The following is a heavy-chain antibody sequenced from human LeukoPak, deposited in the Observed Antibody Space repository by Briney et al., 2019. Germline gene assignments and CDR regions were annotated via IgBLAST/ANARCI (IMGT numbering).Heavy chain of an antibody. CDR1: VGSVSTSLHY. V-gene: IGHV4-39*01. CDR3: ASHLGRDVFDY. D-gene: IGHD3-16*01. Sequence: PSETLSLTCTVSVGSVSTSLHYWGWIRQPPGQGLEWIGTTYFTGNTYYNPSLQSRVSISIDTSKNQFFLRLGSVTAADTAVYYCASHLGRDVFDYWGQGVLVAVSS. CDR2: TYFTGNT. J-gene: IGHJ4*02.